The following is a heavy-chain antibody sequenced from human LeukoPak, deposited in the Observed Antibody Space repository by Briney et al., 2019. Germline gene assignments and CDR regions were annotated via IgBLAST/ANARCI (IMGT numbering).Heavy chain of an antibody. CDR2: IYYSGST. Sequence: SETLSLTCTVSGGSISSSSYYWGWIRQPPGKGLEWIGSIYYSGSTYYNPSLKSRVTISVDTSKNQFSLKLSSVTAADTAVYYCARGDIAAAGTFDYWSQGTLVTVSS. D-gene: IGHD6-13*01. V-gene: IGHV4-39*07. CDR1: GGSISSSSYY. J-gene: IGHJ4*02. CDR3: ARGDIAAAGTFDY.